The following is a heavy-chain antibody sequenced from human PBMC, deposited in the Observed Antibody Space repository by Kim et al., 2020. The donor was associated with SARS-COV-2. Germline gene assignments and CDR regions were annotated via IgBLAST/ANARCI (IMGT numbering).Heavy chain of an antibody. J-gene: IGHJ6*02. CDR2: MNPNSGNT. CDR3: ARGESGSGWWSYYYYGMDV. CDR1: GYTFTSYD. Sequence: ASVKVSCKASGYTFTSYDINWVRQATGQGLEWMGWMNPNSGNTGYAQKFQGRVTMTRNTSISTAYMELSSLRSEDTAVYYCARGESGSGWWSYYYYGMDVWGQGTTVTVSS. D-gene: IGHD6-19*01. V-gene: IGHV1-8*01.